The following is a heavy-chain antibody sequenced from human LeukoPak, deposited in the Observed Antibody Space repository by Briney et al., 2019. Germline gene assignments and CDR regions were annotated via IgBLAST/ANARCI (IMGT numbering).Heavy chain of an antibody. CDR3: AGGPGGESFDY. V-gene: IGHV4-31*03. D-gene: IGHD3-16*01. CDR1: GGSISSGGYY. J-gene: IGHJ4*02. CDR2: IYYSGST. Sequence: SETLPLTCTVSGGSISSGGYYWSWIRQHPGKGLEWIGYIYYSGSTYYNPSLKSRVTISVDTSKNQFSLKLSSVTAADTAVYYCAGGPGGESFDYWGQGTLVTVSS.